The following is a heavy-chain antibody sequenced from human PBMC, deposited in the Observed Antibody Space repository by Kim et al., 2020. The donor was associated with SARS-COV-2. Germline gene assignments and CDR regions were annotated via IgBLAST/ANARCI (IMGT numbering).Heavy chain of an antibody. CDR3: AREAVAGSFDY. J-gene: IGHJ4*02. D-gene: IGHD6-19*01. CDR2: NT. V-gene: IGHV1-3*01. Sequence: NTRYSQKFQGRVPITRDTAATTAYLELSGLISEDTAVYYCAREAVAGSFDYWGQGSLVTVSS.